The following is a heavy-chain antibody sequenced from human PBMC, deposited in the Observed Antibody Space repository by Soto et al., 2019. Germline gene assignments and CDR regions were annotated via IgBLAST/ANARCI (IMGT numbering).Heavy chain of an antibody. CDR2: IIPIFGTA. CDR1: GGTFSSYA. D-gene: IGHD1-1*01. J-gene: IGHJ6*02. V-gene: IGHV1-69*13. CDR3: ARGGYSHYHYGMDV. Sequence: GASVKVSCKASGGTFSSYAISWVRQAPGQGLEWMGGIIPIFGTANYAQKFQGRVTITADESTSTAYMELSSLRSEDTAVYYCARGGYSHYHYGMDVWGQGTTVTVSS.